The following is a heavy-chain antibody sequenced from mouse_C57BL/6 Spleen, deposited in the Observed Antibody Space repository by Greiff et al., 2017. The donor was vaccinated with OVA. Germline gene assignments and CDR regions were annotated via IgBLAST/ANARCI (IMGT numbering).Heavy chain of an antibody. D-gene: IGHD1-1*01. CDR2: IYPGSGST. CDR1: GYTFTSYW. Sequence: QVQLQQPGAELVKPGASVKMSCKASGYTFTSYWINWVKQRPGQGLEWIGDIYPGSGSTNYNEKFKGKATLTVDTSSSTAYMQLSSLTSEDSAVYYCARVGYGRDSFAYWGQGTLVTVSA. V-gene: IGHV1-55*01. CDR3: ARVGYGRDSFAY. J-gene: IGHJ3*01.